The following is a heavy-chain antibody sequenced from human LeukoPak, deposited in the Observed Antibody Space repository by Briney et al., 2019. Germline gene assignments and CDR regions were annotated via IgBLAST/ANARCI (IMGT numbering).Heavy chain of an antibody. CDR1: GFTFSSYG. Sequence: PGGTLRLSCAASGFTFSSYGMSWVRQAPGKGLEWVSAISGSGGSTYYADSVKGRFTISRDNSKNTLYLQMNSLRAEDTAVYYCAENGSGGWGGGGDFDYWGQGTLVTVSS. CDR2: ISGSGGST. CDR3: AENGSGGWGGGGDFDY. V-gene: IGHV3-23*01. D-gene: IGHD3-16*01. J-gene: IGHJ4*02.